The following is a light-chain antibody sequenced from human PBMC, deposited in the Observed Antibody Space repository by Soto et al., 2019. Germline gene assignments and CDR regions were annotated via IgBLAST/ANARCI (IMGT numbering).Light chain of an antibody. CDR1: QTGLYSSNNKNY. CDR3: QQYYSTTPT. CDR2: WAS. V-gene: IGKV4-1*01. J-gene: IGKJ2*01. Sequence: DIVMTQSPDSLAVSLGERATINCKSSQTGLYSSNNKNYLAWYQQKPGQPPKMVIYWASTRESGVPDRFSGSGSGTDFTLTISSLQAEDVAVYYCQQYYSTTPTFGQGTKLEI.